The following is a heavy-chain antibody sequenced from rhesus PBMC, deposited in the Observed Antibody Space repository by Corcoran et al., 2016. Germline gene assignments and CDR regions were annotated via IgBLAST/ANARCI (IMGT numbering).Heavy chain of an antibody. J-gene: IGHJ4*01. Sequence: EVQLVESGGGLVQPGGSLRLSCASSGFTFSSYGMHWVRQAPGKGLEWVAVISYEGRKKYYADSVKDRFTISRDNSKNRLYLQMNNLKLEDTAVYYCARENEIFGLDCWGQGVLVTVSS. V-gene: IGHV3-54*02. CDR3: ARENEIFGLDC. D-gene: IGHD3-3*01. CDR1: GFTFSSYG. CDR2: ISYEGRKK.